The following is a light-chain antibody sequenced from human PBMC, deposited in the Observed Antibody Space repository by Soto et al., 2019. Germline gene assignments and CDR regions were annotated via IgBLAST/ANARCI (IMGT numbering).Light chain of an antibody. J-gene: IGLJ2*01. CDR2: SNN. CDR3: AAWDDSLNGPLVV. CDR1: SSKIGSNT. Sequence: QAVLTQPPSASGTPGQRVTISCSGSSSKIGSNTVNWYQQLPGTAPKLLIYSNNQRPSGVPDRFSGSKSGTSASLAISGLQSEDEADYYCAAWDDSLNGPLVVFGGGTQLTVL. V-gene: IGLV1-44*01.